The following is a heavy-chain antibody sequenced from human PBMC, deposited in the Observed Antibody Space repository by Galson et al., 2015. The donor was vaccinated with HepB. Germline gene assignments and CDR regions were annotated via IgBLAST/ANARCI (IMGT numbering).Heavy chain of an antibody. CDR2: FDPEDGET. V-gene: IGHV1-24*01. D-gene: IGHD6-13*01. Sequence: SVKVSCKVSGYTLTELSMHWVRQAPGKGLEWMGGFDPEDGETIYAQKFQGRVTMTEDTSTDTAYMELSSLRSEGTAVYYCATLSGAYSSSWYRWFDPWGQGTLVTVSS. J-gene: IGHJ5*02. CDR1: GYTLTELS. CDR3: ATLSGAYSSSWYRWFDP.